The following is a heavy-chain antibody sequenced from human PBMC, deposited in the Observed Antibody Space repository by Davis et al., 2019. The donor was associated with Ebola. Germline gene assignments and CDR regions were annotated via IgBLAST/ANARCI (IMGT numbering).Heavy chain of an antibody. J-gene: IGHJ4*02. CDR3: ARGYSYGFDY. V-gene: IGHV3-74*01. Sequence: PGGSLRLSCAASGFSFSSYWMHWVRQAPGKGLVWVSRSNSDGSSTSYADSVKGRFTISRDNAKNTLYLQMNSLRAEDTAVYYCARGYSYGFDYWGQGTLVTVSS. CDR1: GFSFSSYW. D-gene: IGHD5-18*01. CDR2: SNSDGSST.